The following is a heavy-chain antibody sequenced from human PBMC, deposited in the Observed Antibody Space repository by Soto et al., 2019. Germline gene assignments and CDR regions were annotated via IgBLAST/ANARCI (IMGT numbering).Heavy chain of an antibody. V-gene: IGHV3-74*01. J-gene: IGHJ4*02. CDR2: INGDGSST. CDR3: XXXXXXAIAPRLFDY. D-gene: IGHD6-6*01. Sequence: EVQLVESGGXLVQPGGSLRLSCAASRFTFSSYWMHWVRQGPGKGLVWVSRINGDGSSTTYADSVKGXXXXXXXXXXXXXXXXXXXXXXXXXXXXXXXXXXXXAIAPRLFDYWGQGTLXTVS. CDR1: RFTFSSYW.